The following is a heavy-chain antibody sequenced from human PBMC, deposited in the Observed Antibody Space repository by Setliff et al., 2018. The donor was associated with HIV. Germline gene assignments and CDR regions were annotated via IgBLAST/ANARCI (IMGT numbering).Heavy chain of an antibody. J-gene: IGHJ4*02. CDR1: GGSMSSYY. CDR2: IYYSGST. Sequence: SETLSLTCTVSGGSMSSYYWSWIRQPPGKGLEWVGYIYYSGSTNYNPSLKSRVTMSVETSKNHFSLKLSSVTAADTAVYYCARRAANGLFDYWGQGTLVTVSS. CDR3: ARRAANGLFDY. D-gene: IGHD2-15*01. V-gene: IGHV4-59*08.